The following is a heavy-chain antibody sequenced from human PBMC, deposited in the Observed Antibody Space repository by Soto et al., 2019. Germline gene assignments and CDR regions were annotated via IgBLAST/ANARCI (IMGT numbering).Heavy chain of an antibody. CDR3: ARDGRRGGWYFDL. Sequence: GGSLRLSCAASGFTFSSYSMNWVRQAPGKGLEWVSSISSSSSYIYYADSVKGRFTISRDNAKNSLYLQMNSLRAEDTAVYYCARDGRRGGWYFDLWGRGTLVTVSS. J-gene: IGHJ2*01. V-gene: IGHV3-21*01. CDR2: ISSSSSYI. D-gene: IGHD1-26*01. CDR1: GFTFSSYS.